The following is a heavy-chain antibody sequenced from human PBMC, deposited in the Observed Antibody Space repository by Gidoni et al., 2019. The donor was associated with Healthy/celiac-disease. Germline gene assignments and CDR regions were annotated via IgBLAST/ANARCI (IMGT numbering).Heavy chain of an antibody. CDR1: GFTFGDYA. V-gene: IGHV3-49*03. D-gene: IGHD3-22*01. J-gene: IGHJ4*02. CDR3: TRSPYYYDSSGYYLDY. CDR2: MRSKAYGGTT. Sequence: EVQLVQSGGGLVQPGRSLRLSCTAFGFTFGDYAMSWFRQAPGKGLEWVGFMRSKAYGGTTEYAASVKGRFTISRDDSKSIAYLQMNSLKTEDTAVYYCTRSPYYYDSSGYYLDYWGQGTLVTVSS.